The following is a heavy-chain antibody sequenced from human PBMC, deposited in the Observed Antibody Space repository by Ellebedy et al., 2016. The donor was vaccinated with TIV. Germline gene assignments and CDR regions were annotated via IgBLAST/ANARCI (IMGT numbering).Heavy chain of an antibody. CDR2: ISGNTKCI. V-gene: IGHV3-21*03. D-gene: IGHD6-25*01. CDR1: GFAFSTYS. J-gene: IGHJ5*02. Sequence: GESLKISCEASGFAFSTYSMIWVRQAPGKGLEWVSSISGNTKCIYYADPVKGRFTISRDNARNSLSLEMKSLRAEDTGVYYCARPGGQSSDRKGSWGQGTMVTVSS. CDR3: ARPGGQSSDRKGS.